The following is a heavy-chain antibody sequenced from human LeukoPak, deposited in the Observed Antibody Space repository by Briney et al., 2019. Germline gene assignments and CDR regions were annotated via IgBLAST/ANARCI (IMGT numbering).Heavy chain of an antibody. CDR1: GYTFTSYD. CDR2: MNPNSGKT. D-gene: IGHD6-13*01. J-gene: IGHJ6*03. Sequence: ASVKVSCKASGYTFTSYDINWVRQAPGQGLEWMGWMNPNSGKTGYAQKFQARVTMTRNTSISTAYMELSSLRSEDTAVYYCARVYRSGYSSGWYGYYYYMDVWGKGTTVTISS. V-gene: IGHV1-8*01. CDR3: ARVYRSGYSSGWYGYYYYMDV.